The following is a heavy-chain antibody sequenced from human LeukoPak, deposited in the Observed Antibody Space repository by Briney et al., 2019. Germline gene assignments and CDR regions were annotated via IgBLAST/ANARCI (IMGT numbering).Heavy chain of an antibody. CDR3: ARVITVYNDYEEVAESFQH. CDR2: IKQDGSEK. CDR1: GFTFSSYW. Sequence: GGSLRLSCVASGFTFSSYWMSWVRQAPGKGLEWVANIKQDGSEKYYVDSMEGRFTISRDNAKNSLYLQMNSLRAEDTAVYFCARVITVYNDYEEVAESFQHWGQGTLVTVSS. V-gene: IGHV3-7*01. J-gene: IGHJ1*01. D-gene: IGHD4-17*01.